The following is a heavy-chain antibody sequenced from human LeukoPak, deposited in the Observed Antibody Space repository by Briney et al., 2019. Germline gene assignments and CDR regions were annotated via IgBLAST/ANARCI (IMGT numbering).Heavy chain of an antibody. V-gene: IGHV3-21*01. CDR2: ISSSSSYI. Sequence: PGGSLRLSCAASGFTFDEYAMHWVRQPPGKGLEWVSSISSSSSYIYYADSVKGRFTISRDNAKNSLYLQMNSLRAEDTAVYYCARAQWGYYDSSGYPYAFDIWGQGTMVAVSS. CDR1: GFTFDEYA. J-gene: IGHJ3*02. D-gene: IGHD3-22*01. CDR3: ARAQWGYYDSSGYPYAFDI.